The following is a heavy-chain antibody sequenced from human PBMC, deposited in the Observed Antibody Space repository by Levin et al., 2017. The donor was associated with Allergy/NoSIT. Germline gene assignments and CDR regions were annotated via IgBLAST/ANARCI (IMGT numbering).Heavy chain of an antibody. V-gene: IGHV3-74*01. J-gene: IGHJ1*01. CDR3: VRLYPLQYCNGGCWSAV. D-gene: IGHD2-15*01. CDR2: INADGGGA. Sequence: GGSLRLSCAASGFTFSNYYMHWVRQAPGKGPVWVARINADGGGATYADSVQGRFTISRDNAKNTLYLQMSILRAEDTAVYYCVRLYPLQYCNGGCWSAVWGPGTLVAVSS. CDR1: GFTFSNYY.